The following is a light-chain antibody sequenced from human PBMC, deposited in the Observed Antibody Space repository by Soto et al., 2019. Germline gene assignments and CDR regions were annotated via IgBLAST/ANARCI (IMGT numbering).Light chain of an antibody. J-gene: IGKJ4*01. V-gene: IGKV1-5*03. Sequence: DIQMIQSPSTLSASVGDRVTITCRASQSISNWLAWYQQKPGRAPKFLIYKASDLENGVPSRFSGSGSGTEFALTISSLQPDDFATYYCQQYDSYPLTFGGGTKVDIK. CDR3: QQYDSYPLT. CDR2: KAS. CDR1: QSISNW.